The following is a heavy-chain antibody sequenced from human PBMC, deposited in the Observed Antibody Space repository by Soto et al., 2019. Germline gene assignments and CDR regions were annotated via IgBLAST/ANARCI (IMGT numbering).Heavy chain of an antibody. CDR1: GGSISNGGYY. J-gene: IGHJ4*02. V-gene: IGHV4-31*03. D-gene: IGHD5-18*01. CDR3: ASTMGRGYSFGFFDY. Sequence: VQLQESGPGLVKPSQTLSLTCTVSGGSISNGGYYWSWIRQHPGRGLEWIGYIYYSGSTYYNPSLKSRVTISVDTSKNQFSLKLSSLTAADTAVYYCASTMGRGYSFGFFDYWGQGTLVTVSS. CDR2: IYYSGST.